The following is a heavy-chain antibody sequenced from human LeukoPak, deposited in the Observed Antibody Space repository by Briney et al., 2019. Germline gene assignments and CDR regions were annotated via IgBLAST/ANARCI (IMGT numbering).Heavy chain of an antibody. Sequence: PGGSLRLSCVASGFPFSSYWMTWVRQAPGKGLEWVANIKQDGSKKSYVDSVKGRFTISRDNSKNTLYLQMNSLRAEDTAVYYCARGPLRGGAFDYWGQGTLVTVSS. D-gene: IGHD3-16*01. V-gene: IGHV3-7*01. CDR3: ARGPLRGGAFDY. CDR2: IKQDGSKK. J-gene: IGHJ4*02. CDR1: GFPFSSYW.